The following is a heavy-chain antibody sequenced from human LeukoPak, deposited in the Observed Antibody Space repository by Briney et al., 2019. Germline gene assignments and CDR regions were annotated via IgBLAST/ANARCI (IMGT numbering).Heavy chain of an antibody. CDR1: GYTFSSYG. V-gene: IGHV1-69*04. CDR3: AREYTTMVRGVSVWYFDY. CDR2: IIPILGIA. Sequence: SVKVSCKASGYTFSSYGIGWLRQAPGQGLEWMGRIIPILGIANYAQKFQGRGTITADKSTSTAYMELSSLRSEDTAVYYCAREYTTMVRGVSVWYFDYWGQGTLVTVSS. D-gene: IGHD3-10*01. J-gene: IGHJ4*02.